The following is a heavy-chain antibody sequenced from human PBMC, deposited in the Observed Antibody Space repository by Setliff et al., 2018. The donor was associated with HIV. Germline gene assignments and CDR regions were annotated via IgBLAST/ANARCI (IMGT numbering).Heavy chain of an antibody. CDR2: LIPILGIA. J-gene: IGHJ3*02. V-gene: IGHV1-69*10. Sequence: SVKVSCKASGGAFSGYALSWVRQAPGQGLEWMGGLIPILGIAQYAQKFHGRVTISADTSTTTAYLEVSSLRSEDTAVYYCAKGYYHDSRGYPTGPAFDIWGQGAMVTVS. D-gene: IGHD3-22*01. CDR3: AKGYYHDSRGYPTGPAFDI. CDR1: GGAFSGYA.